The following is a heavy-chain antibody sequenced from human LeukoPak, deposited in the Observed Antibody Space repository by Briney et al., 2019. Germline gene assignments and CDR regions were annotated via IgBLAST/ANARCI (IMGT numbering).Heavy chain of an antibody. CDR2: IRYDGSNK. J-gene: IGHJ5*02. CDR1: GFTFSSYG. V-gene: IGHV3-30*02. Sequence: GGSLRLSCAASGFTFSSYGMHWVRQAPGKGLERVAFIRYDGSNKYYADSVKGRFTISRDNSKNTLYLQMNSLRAEDTAVYYCAKDSVVVTAIPNWFDPWGQGTLVTVSS. CDR3: AKDSVVVTAIPNWFDP. D-gene: IGHD2-21*02.